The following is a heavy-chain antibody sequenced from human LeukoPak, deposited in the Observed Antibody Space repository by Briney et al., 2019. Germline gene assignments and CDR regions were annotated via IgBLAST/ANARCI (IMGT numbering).Heavy chain of an antibody. CDR3: ARHGYDFWSGYPLSGLDY. CDR2: IYTSGST. Sequence: SETLSLTCTVSGGSISSYYWSWIRQPAGKGLEWIGRIYTSGSTNYNPSLKSRVTMSVDTSKNQFSLKLSSVTAADTAVYYCARHGYDFWSGYPLSGLDYWGQGTLVTVSS. V-gene: IGHV4-4*07. J-gene: IGHJ4*02. CDR1: GGSISSYY. D-gene: IGHD3-3*01.